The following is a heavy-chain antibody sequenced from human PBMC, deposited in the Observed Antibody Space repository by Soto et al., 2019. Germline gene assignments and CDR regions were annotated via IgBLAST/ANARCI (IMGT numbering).Heavy chain of an antibody. D-gene: IGHD6-19*01. CDR1: GGSISSGGHY. J-gene: IGHJ5*02. V-gene: IGHV4-31*03. CDR2: IYYSGRT. CDR3: APGSFSSSTSWFDP. Sequence: SETLSLTCTVSGGSISSGGHYWSWIRQHPGKGLEWIGYIYYSGRTYYNPSLHSRVSIAVATTENQSSLKLPSVTAADTSVYYCAPGSFSSSTSWFDPWGRRNMVTVSS.